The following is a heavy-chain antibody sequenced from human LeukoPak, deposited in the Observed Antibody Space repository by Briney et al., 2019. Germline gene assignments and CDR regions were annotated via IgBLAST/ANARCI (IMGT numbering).Heavy chain of an antibody. V-gene: IGHV4-59*08. CDR3: ARARYYYDPVSPANFFDP. CDR1: GGSTSSYY. CDR2: IYYSGST. J-gene: IGHJ5*02. Sequence: PSETLSLTCTVSGGSTSSYYWSWIRQPPGKGLEWIGYIYYSGSTNYNPSLKSRVTISVDTSKNQFSLKLTSVTAADTAVYYCARARYYYDPVSPANFFDPWGQGSLVTVS. D-gene: IGHD3-22*01.